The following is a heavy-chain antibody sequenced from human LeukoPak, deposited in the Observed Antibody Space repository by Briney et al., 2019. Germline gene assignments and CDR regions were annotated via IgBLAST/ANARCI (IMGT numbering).Heavy chain of an antibody. CDR1: GYTFTGYY. V-gene: IGHV1-2*02. D-gene: IGHD3-22*01. CDR3: ARDPGYYDSSGYLGY. CDR2: INPNSGGT. Sequence: ASVKVSCKASGYTFTGYYMHWVRQAPGQGLEWMGWINPNSGGTNYAQKFQGRVTMTRDTSISTAYMELSRLRSDDTAVYYCARDPGYYDSSGYLGYWGQGTLVTVSS. J-gene: IGHJ4*02.